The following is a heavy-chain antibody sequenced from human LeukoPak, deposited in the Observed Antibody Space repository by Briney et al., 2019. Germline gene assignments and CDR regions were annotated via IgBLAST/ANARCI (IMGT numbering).Heavy chain of an antibody. CDR1: GGTFSSYA. CDR2: ISAYNGNT. Sequence: ASVKVSCKASGGTFSSYAISWVRQAPGQGLEWMGWISAYNGNTNYAQKLQGRVTMTTDTSTSTAYMELRSLRSDDTAVYYCASSRGSYFDYWGQGTLVTVSS. J-gene: IGHJ4*02. V-gene: IGHV1-18*01. D-gene: IGHD3-10*01. CDR3: ASSRGSYFDY.